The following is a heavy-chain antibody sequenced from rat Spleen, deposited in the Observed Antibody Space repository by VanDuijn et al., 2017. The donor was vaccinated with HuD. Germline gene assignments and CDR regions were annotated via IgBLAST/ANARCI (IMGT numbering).Heavy chain of an antibody. CDR1: GFSLTSYT. D-gene: IGHD5-1*01. CDR2: MWSGGST. CDR3: ARDGGAFDY. V-gene: IGHV2-45*01. Sequence: QVQLMESGPGLVQPSETLSLTCTVSGFSLTSYTVHWVRQPPGKGLEWMGVMWSGGSTDYNSALKSRLSISRDTSKNQVFLKMNSLQSEDTTTYYCARDGGAFDYWGQGVMVTVSS. J-gene: IGHJ2*01.